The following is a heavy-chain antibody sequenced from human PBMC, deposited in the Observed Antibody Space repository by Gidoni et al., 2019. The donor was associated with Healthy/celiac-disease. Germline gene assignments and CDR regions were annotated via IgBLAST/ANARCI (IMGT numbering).Heavy chain of an antibody. D-gene: IGHD6-13*01. Sequence: QVQLVQSGAAVTKPGASVKVSCQASGYTFTGYYMHWVRQAPGQGLEWMGWINPNRGGTNDAQKYQGRVTMTRDTSISTAYMELSRLRSDDTAVYYCAREYSSSWYSTIYYFDYWGQGTLVTVSS. J-gene: IGHJ4*02. CDR2: INPNRGGT. V-gene: IGHV1-2*02. CDR3: AREYSSSWYSTIYYFDY. CDR1: GYTFTGYY.